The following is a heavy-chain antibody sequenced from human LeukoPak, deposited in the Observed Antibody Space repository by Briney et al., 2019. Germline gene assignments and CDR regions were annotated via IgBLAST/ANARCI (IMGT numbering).Heavy chain of an antibody. V-gene: IGHV3-66*01. CDR1: GFTVSSNY. D-gene: IGHD3-10*01. CDR2: IYSGGST. CDR3: VRNYGSGSTFDY. Sequence: GGSLRLSCAASGFTVSSNYMSWVRQAPGKGLEWVSVIYSGGSTYYADSVKGRFTISRDNSKNTLYLQMNSLRAEDTAVYYCVRNYGSGSTFDYWGQGTLVTVSS. J-gene: IGHJ4*02.